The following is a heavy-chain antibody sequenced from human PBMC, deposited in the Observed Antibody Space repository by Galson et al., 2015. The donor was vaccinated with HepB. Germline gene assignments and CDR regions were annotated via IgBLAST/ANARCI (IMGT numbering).Heavy chain of an antibody. Sequence: LRLSCAASGFTVSNNYMSWVRQAPGKGLEWVSILYSGDTTHYADSVKGRFTISRDNSKNTLYLQMNSLRAEDTAVYYCARFNGGKAGIDYWGQGTLVTVSS. CDR2: LYSGDTT. D-gene: IGHD2-15*01. CDR1: GFTVSNNY. J-gene: IGHJ4*02. CDR3: ARFNGGKAGIDY. V-gene: IGHV3-53*01.